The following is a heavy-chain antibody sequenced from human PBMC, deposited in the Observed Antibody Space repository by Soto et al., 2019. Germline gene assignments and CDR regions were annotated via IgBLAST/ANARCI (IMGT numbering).Heavy chain of an antibody. CDR3: ARENYYVSSGYPDY. D-gene: IGHD3-22*01. V-gene: IGHV4-34*01. J-gene: IGHJ4*02. CDR1: GGSFSGYY. CDR2: INHSGST. Sequence: PSETLSLTCAVYGGSFSGYYWSWIRQPPGKGLEWIGEINHSGSTNYNPSLKSRVTISVDTSKNQFSLKLSSVTAADTAVYYCARENYYVSSGYPDYWGQGTLVTVSS.